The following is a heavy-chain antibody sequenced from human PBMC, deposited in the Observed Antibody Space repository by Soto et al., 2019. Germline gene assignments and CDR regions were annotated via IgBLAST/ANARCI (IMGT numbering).Heavy chain of an antibody. CDR3: ARYNAYAIDY. Sequence: SETLSLTCTVSGTSISIYYWSLIRQPPGKGLEWIANIHYSGTTNYNPSLASRVTLSVDTSKNQFSLKMTSVTAADRAMYFCARYNAYAIDYWGRGTLVTVFS. CDR2: IHYSGTT. CDR1: GTSISIYY. V-gene: IGHV4-59*01. D-gene: IGHD2-8*01. J-gene: IGHJ4*02.